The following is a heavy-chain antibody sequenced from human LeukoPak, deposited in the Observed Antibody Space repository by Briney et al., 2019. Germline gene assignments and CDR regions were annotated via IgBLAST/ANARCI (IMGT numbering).Heavy chain of an antibody. CDR3: ARYTVTNHYFDY. V-gene: IGHV3-66*01. D-gene: IGHD4-17*01. Sequence: RGSLRLSCAASGFTVSSNYMSWVRQAPGKGLEWVSVIYSGGSTYYADSVKGRFTISRDNSKNTLYLQMNSLRAEDTAVYYCARYTVTNHYFDYWGQRTLVTVSS. J-gene: IGHJ4*02. CDR1: GFTVSSNY. CDR2: IYSGGST.